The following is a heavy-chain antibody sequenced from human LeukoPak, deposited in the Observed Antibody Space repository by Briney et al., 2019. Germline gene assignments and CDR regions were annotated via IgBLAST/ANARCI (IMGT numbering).Heavy chain of an antibody. D-gene: IGHD3-3*01. CDR2: IYYSGST. CDR3: ASPRGDYDFWSGYSRSVAFDI. J-gene: IGHJ3*02. CDR1: GGPISSGTSY. V-gene: IGHV4-39*01. Sequence: PSETLSLTCTVSGGPISSGTSYWGWIRQPPGKGLEWIGCIYYSGSTYYNPSLKSRVTISVDTSKNQFSLKLSSVTAADTAVYYCASPRGDYDFWSGYSRSVAFDIWGQGTMVTVSS.